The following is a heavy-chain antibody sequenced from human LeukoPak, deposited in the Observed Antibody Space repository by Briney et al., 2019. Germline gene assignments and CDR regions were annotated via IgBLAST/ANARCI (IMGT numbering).Heavy chain of an antibody. V-gene: IGHV3-23*01. CDR3: SRAHGYGGAEGYYYYHGMDV. CDR2: IRGSGGTT. CDR1: GFIFSTYA. J-gene: IGHJ6*02. D-gene: IGHD4-23*01. Sequence: GGSLRLSCAASGFIFSTYAMSWVRLAPGKGLEWVAGIRGSGGTTNSADSVKGRFTISRDNSKKTLYLQMDSLRAEDTAVYYCSRAHGYGGAEGYYYYHGMDVWGQGTTVTVSS.